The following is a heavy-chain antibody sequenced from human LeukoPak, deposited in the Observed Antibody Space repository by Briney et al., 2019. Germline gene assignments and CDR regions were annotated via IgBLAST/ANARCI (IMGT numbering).Heavy chain of an antibody. Sequence: ASVKVSCKASGYTFTSYDINWVRQATGQGLEWMGWMNPNSGNTGYAQKFQGRVTMTRDTSTSTVYMELSSLRSEDTAVYYCARAFYYYYYMDVWGKGTTVTISS. V-gene: IGHV1-8*01. CDR3: ARAFYYYYYMDV. J-gene: IGHJ6*03. CDR2: MNPNSGNT. CDR1: GYTFTSYD.